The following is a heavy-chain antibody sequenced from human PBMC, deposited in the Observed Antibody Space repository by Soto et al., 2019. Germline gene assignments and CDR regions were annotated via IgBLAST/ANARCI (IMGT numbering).Heavy chain of an antibody. Sequence: GGSLRLSCAASGFTFSNAWMSWVRQAPGKGLEWVGRIKSKTDGGKTDYAAPVKGRFTISRDDSKNTLYLQMNRRKTGDTAVYYCTTFHPVYSSSGYYYYGMDVWGQGTTVTVSS. CDR1: GFTFSNAW. J-gene: IGHJ6*02. CDR2: IKSKTDGGKT. V-gene: IGHV3-15*01. D-gene: IGHD6-6*01. CDR3: TTFHPVYSSSGYYYYGMDV.